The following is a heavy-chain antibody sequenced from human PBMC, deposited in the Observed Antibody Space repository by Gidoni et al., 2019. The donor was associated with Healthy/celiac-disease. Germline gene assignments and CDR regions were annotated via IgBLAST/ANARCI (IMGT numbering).Heavy chain of an antibody. CDR1: GFTFSSYR. J-gene: IGHJ4*02. D-gene: IGHD3-3*01. CDR2: ISSSSSYI. Sequence: EVQLVESGGGLVKPGGSLRRSCAASGFTFSSYRMNWVRQAPGKGLEWVSSISSSSSYIYYADSVKGRFTISRDNAKNSLYLQMNSLRAEDTAVYYCARDLVVFGVVSAFDYWGQGTLVTVSS. CDR3: ARDLVVFGVVSAFDY. V-gene: IGHV3-21*01.